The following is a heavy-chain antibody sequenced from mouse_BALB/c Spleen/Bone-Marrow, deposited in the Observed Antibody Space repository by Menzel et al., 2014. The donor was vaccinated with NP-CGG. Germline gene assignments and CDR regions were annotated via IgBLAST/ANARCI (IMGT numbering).Heavy chain of an antibody. Sequence: EVKLEESGGGLVKPGGSLKLSCAGSGFTFSSYAMSWGRQTPEKRLEWVASISSGGGTYYPASVKGRFTISRDNVRNTLYLQMSSLRSEGTAMYYCARGGGLRGLYPMDYWGQGTSVTVSS. V-gene: IGHV5-6-5*01. CDR2: ISSGGGT. CDR3: ARGGGLRGLYPMDY. J-gene: IGHJ4*01. CDR1: GFTFSSYA. D-gene: IGHD2-4*01.